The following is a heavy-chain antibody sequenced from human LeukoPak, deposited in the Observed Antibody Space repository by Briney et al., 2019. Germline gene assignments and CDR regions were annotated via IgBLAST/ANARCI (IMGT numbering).Heavy chain of an antibody. CDR1: GGSFSGYY. Sequence: SETLSLTCAVYGGSFSGYYWSWIRQPPGKGLEWIGEINHSGSTNYNPSLKSRVTISVDTSKNQFSLKLSSVTAADTAVYYCARRPPAGGTDWFDPWGQGTLVTVSS. CDR3: ARRPPAGGTDWFDP. D-gene: IGHD2-8*02. V-gene: IGHV4-34*01. J-gene: IGHJ5*02. CDR2: INHSGST.